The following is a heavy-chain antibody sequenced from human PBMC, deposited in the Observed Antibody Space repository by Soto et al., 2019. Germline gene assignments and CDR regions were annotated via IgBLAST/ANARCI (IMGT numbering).Heavy chain of an antibody. Sequence: SGPTLVNPTQTLTLTCPFSGFSFSTRGMCVSWIRQPPGKALEWLALIDWDDDKFYLTSLKTRLTISRDTSKNQVVLTMTNMDPLDTATYYCARNFYDTGNHYARIDYWGPGTLVTVSS. J-gene: IGHJ4*02. CDR3: ARNFYDTGNHYARIDY. V-gene: IGHV2-70*01. D-gene: IGHD3-22*01. CDR1: GFSFSTRGMC. CDR2: IDWDDDK.